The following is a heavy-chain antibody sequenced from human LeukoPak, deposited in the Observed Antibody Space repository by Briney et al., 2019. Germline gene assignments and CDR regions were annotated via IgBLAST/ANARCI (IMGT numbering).Heavy chain of an antibody. CDR2: IYYTGST. CDR1: ADSIPNYY. V-gene: IGHV4-59*01. CDR3: ARATRFLDWSFDY. D-gene: IGHD3-9*01. Sequence: SETLSLTCTVSADSIPNYYWSWIRQSPGKGFEWIGFIYYTGSTKYNPSLESRVSLSVDTSKNQFSLRLTSVTPAGTAVYYCARATRFLDWSFDYWGQGTLVTVSS. J-gene: IGHJ4*02.